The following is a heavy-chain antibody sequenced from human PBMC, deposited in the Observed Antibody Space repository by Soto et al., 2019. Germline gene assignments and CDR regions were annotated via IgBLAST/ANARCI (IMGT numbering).Heavy chain of an antibody. D-gene: IGHD3-16*01. CDR1: GYSFTVYW. V-gene: IGHV5-10-1*01. Sequence: EVQLVQSGAGVKKPGESLRISCKGSGYSFTVYWISWVRQMPGKGLEWMGRIDPSDSYTNYSPSFQGHVTISADKSISTAYLQWSSLKASDTAMYYCARHEGGLKNWFDPWGQGTLVTVSS. CDR2: IDPSDSYT. CDR3: ARHEGGLKNWFDP. J-gene: IGHJ5*02.